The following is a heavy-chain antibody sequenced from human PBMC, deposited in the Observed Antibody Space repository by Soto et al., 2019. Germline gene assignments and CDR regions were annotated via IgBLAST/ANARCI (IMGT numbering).Heavy chain of an antibody. V-gene: IGHV3-30*03. Sequence: PGGSLRLSCAASGFTFRSFGLHWVRQAPGKGLEWVALISHDGSSTYYADSVRDRFTIPRDNFKNTLFLQMNSLRAEDTAVYYCAIPPLRSSSVASRDSWGQGTLVTVSS. CDR1: GFTFRSFG. J-gene: IGHJ5*01. CDR2: ISHDGSST. CDR3: AIPPLRSSSVASRDS. D-gene: IGHD2-2*01.